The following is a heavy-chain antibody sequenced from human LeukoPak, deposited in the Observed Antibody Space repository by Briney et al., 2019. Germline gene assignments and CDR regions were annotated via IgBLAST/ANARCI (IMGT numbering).Heavy chain of an antibody. CDR1: GFTFSSCA. CDR2: ISGSGGST. CDR3: AKLPGIVVVPAAMHDAFDI. V-gene: IGHV3-23*01. Sequence: GGSLRLSCAASGFTFSSCAMSWVRQAPGKGLEWVSAISGSGGSTYYADSVKGRFTISRDNSKNTLYLQMNSLRAEDTAVYYCAKLPGIVVVPAAMHDAFDIWGQGTMVTVSS. J-gene: IGHJ3*02. D-gene: IGHD2-2*01.